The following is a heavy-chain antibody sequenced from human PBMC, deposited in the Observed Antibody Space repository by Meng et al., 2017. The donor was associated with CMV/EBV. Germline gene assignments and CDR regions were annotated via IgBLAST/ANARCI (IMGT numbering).Heavy chain of an antibody. CDR2: INHSGST. V-gene: IGHV4-34*01. Sequence: QGRPQQGCGGCLKAPATLALPCAVDGGSFIGYYSSWIRQPPGKGLELIREINHSGSTNYNPSLKSRVTISVDTSKNQFSLKLSSVTAADTAVYYCARGRTGEHDFWSGYWADYWGQGTLVTVSS. CDR1: GGSFIGYY. CDR3: ARGRTGEHDFWSGYWADY. J-gene: IGHJ4*02. D-gene: IGHD3-3*01.